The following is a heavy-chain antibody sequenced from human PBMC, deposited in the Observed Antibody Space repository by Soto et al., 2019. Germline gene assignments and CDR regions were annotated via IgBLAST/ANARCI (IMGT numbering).Heavy chain of an antibody. CDR2: IYWDDDK. Sequence: QITLKESGPTLVKPTQTLTLTCTVSGFSLSTSGVGVGWIRQPPGKALEWLGFIYWDDDKGYNPSLNSRLTITKDTYKHQVVLTMTNMDPVDTATYYCAHRRSGGYIDYCGQGTLVTVSS. CDR3: AHRRSGGYIDY. V-gene: IGHV2-5*02. CDR1: GFSLSTSGVG. J-gene: IGHJ4*02. D-gene: IGHD3-3*01.